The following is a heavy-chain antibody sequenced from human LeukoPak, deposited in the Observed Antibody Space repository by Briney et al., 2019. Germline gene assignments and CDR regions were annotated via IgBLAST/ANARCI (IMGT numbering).Heavy chain of an antibody. CDR3: SRSWSGSYYFYGLDV. D-gene: IGHD3-10*01. Sequence: PGGSLRLSCAASGFTFSAYAMHWVRQAPGKGLEGVAGISYNGSDIYYADSEKGRFTISRDNSRNRVNLQMSSLRAEDTAVYYCSRSWSGSYYFYGLDVWGQGTTVTVSS. CDR2: ISYNGSDI. CDR1: GFTFSAYA. J-gene: IGHJ6*02. V-gene: IGHV3-30*04.